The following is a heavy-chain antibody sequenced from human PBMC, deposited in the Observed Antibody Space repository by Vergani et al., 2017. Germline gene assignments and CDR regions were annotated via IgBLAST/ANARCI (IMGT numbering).Heavy chain of an antibody. V-gene: IGHV1-69*01. CDR3: ASYVVSIVVVITLAAFDI. J-gene: IGHJ3*02. CDR1: GGTFSSYA. CDR2: IIPIFGTA. D-gene: IGHD3-22*01. Sequence: QVQLVQSGAEVKKPGSSVKVSCKASGGTFSSYAISWVRQAPGQGLEWMGGIIPIFGTANYAQKFQGRVTITADESTSTAYMELSSLRSEDTAVYYCASYVVSIVVVITLAAFDIWGQGTMVTVSS.